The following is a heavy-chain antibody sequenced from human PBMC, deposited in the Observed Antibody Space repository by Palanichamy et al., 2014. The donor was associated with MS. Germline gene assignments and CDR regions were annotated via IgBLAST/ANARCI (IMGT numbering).Heavy chain of an antibody. V-gene: IGHV1-3*01. Sequence: QVQLVQSGAEVKKPGASVKVSCKASGYTFTSYAMHWVRQAPGQRLEWMGWINAGNGNTKYSQKFQGRVTITRDTSASTAYMELSSLRSEDTAVYYRARDRGTTLDFDYWGQGTLVTVSS. CDR1: GYTFTSYA. J-gene: IGHJ4*02. CDR2: INAGNGNT. CDR3: ARDRGTTLDFDY. D-gene: IGHD1-7*01.